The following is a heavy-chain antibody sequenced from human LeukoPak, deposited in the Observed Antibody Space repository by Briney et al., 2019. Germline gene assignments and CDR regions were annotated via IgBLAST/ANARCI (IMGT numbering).Heavy chain of an antibody. Sequence: GGSLRLSCVGSTFTFSDYGMHWVRQAPGKGLEWVAFIRNDGAKTYYADSAKGRFTISRDNSKNTLYLQMNSLRAEDTAVYYCATLTTIGPDYWGQGTLVTVSS. J-gene: IGHJ4*02. CDR2: IRNDGAKT. D-gene: IGHD4/OR15-4a*01. CDR3: ATLTTIGPDY. CDR1: TFTFSDYG. V-gene: IGHV3-30*02.